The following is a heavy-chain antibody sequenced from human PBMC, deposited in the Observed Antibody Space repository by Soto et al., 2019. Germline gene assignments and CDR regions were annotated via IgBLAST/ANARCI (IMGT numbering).Heavy chain of an antibody. D-gene: IGHD5-12*01. V-gene: IGHV1-69*06. Sequence: GASVKVSCKASGGTFSSYAISWVRQAPGQGLEWMGGIIPIFGTANYAQKFQGRVTITADKSTSTAYMELSSLRSEDTAVYYCARENSGSGYYYGMDVWGQGTTVTVSS. J-gene: IGHJ6*02. CDR2: IIPIFGTA. CDR1: GGTFSSYA. CDR3: ARENSGSGYYYGMDV.